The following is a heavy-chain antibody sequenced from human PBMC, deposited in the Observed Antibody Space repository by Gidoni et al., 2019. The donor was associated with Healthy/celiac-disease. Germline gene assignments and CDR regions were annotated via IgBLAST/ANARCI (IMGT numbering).Heavy chain of an antibody. CDR3: ARGAKGYYDSSGYYDDAFDI. J-gene: IGHJ3*02. Sequence: QVQLQESGPGLVKPSETLSLTCTVSGYSISSGYYWGWIRQPPGKGLEGNGSIYHSGSTYYNPSLKSRVTISVETSKNQFSLKLSSVTAADTAVYYCARGAKGYYDSSGYYDDAFDIWGQGTMVTVSS. CDR2: IYHSGST. CDR1: GYSISSGYY. D-gene: IGHD3-22*01. V-gene: IGHV4-38-2*02.